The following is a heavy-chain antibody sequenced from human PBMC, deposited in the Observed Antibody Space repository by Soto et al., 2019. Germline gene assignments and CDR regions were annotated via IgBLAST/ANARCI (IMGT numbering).Heavy chain of an antibody. Sequence: QVQLQQWGAGLLKPSETLSLTCAVYGVSLNGYYWSWIRQPPGKGLEWVGEINHSGSPNYNPSLTXRVPMSFATSKXLXSXXRSLLTAADTAVFYCARTRPGRGHGWARRDYNMAVWGQGTTVSVSS. J-gene: IGHJ6*02. D-gene: IGHD2-15*01. CDR3: ARTRPGRGHGWARRDYNMAV. CDR1: GVSLNGYY. V-gene: IGHV4-34*01. CDR2: INHSGSP.